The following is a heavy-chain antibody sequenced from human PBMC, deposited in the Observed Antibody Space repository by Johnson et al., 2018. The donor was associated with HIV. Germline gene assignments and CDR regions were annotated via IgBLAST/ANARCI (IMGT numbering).Heavy chain of an antibody. CDR1: GFTVSTNY. Sequence: VQLVESGGGLVKPGGSLRLSCAASGFTVSTNYMSWIRQAPGKGLEWLSGISGSGGSTYYADSVKGRFTISRDNSKNTLYLQMNSLRAEDTAVYYCAETPGIAAAGTGYAFDIWGQGTMVTVSS. V-gene: IGHV3-66*02. CDR2: ISGSGGST. CDR3: AETPGIAAAGTGYAFDI. J-gene: IGHJ3*02. D-gene: IGHD6-13*01.